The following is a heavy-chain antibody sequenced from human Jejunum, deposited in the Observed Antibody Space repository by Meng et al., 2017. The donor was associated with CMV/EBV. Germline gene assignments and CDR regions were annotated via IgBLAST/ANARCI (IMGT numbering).Heavy chain of an antibody. Sequence: QVQLVESGGALVKPGGSLRLSCAASGFIFSDYYIHWIRQAPGQGLEWISYISKTSGTYITYTDSVKGRFTISRDNAKGTVYLQMNSLRDEDTAVYYCARENGPKRFDPWGQGTLVTVSS. CDR1: GFIFSDYY. CDR2: ISKTSGTYI. V-gene: IGHV3-11*06. CDR3: ARENGPKRFDP. J-gene: IGHJ5*02. D-gene: IGHD5-24*01.